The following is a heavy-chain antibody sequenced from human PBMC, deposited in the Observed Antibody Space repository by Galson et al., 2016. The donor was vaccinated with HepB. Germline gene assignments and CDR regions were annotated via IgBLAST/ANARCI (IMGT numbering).Heavy chain of an antibody. D-gene: IGHD6-13*01. CDR3: ARDGSRAAAGIAF. CDR2: IIPFIGTA. J-gene: IGHJ4*02. CDR1: GGDFSSHA. Sequence: SVKVSCKASGGDFSSHAISWVRQAPGQGLEWMGGIIPFIGTANVAQRFQGRVTITADESTRTSKMELSRLTYEDTAVYFCARDGSRAAAGIAFWGQGTLVTVAS. V-gene: IGHV1-69*13.